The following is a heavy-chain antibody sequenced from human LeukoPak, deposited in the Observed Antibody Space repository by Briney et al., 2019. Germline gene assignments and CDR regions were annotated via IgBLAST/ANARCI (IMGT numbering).Heavy chain of an antibody. J-gene: IGHJ5*01. CDR2: IYYSGNT. Sequence: PSETLSLTCTVSGGSITISSYYWGWIRQPPGKGLEWIGSIYYSGNTYYNPSLKSRVSISIDTSRHQFALKLSSVTAADTAVYYCARGLLYSGSFSRNWFDSWDHGTLVTVSS. D-gene: IGHD1-26*01. CDR3: ARGLLYSGSFSRNWFDS. CDR1: GGSITISSYY. V-gene: IGHV4-39*01.